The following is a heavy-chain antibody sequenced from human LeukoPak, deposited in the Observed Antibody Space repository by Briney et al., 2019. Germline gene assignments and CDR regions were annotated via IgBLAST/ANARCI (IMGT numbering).Heavy chain of an antibody. CDR1: GYAFTSYA. CDR3: ARLSSGWYGMDYFDY. D-gene: IGHD6-19*01. Sequence: GASVKVSCMASGYAFTSYAMHWVRQAPGQRLEWMGWINAGNGSTKYSQKFQGRVTITRDTSASTAYMELSSPRSEDTAVYYCARLSSGWYGMDYFDYWGQGTLVTVSS. J-gene: IGHJ4*02. CDR2: INAGNGST. V-gene: IGHV1-3*01.